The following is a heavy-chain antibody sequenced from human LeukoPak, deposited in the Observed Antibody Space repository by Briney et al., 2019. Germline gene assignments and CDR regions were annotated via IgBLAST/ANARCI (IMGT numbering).Heavy chain of an antibody. CDR1: GGSISSYY. V-gene: IGHV4-59*08. CDR3: ARGGSGYDFGSYYYYYYMDV. CDR2: IYYSGST. D-gene: IGHD5-12*01. J-gene: IGHJ6*03. Sequence: PSETLSLTCTVSGGSISSYYWSWIRQPPGKGLEWIGYIYYSGSTNYNPSLKSRVTISVDTSKNQFSLKLSSVTAADTAVYYCARGGSGYDFGSYYYYYYMDVWGKGTTVTVSS.